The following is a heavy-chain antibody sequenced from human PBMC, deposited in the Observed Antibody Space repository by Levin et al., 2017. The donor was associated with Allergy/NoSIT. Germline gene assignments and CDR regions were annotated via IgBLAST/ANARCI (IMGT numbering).Heavy chain of an antibody. CDR3: ARPPSPYCRGGRCNGL. CDR2: IKQDGSEK. Sequence: QPGGSLRLSCAASGLTFSNYWMSWVRQAPGKGLEWVANIKQDGSEKYYVDSVKGRFTISRDNAKNSLYLQMNSLRAEDTAVYYCARPPSPYCRGGRCNGLWGQGTLVAVSS. CDR1: GLTFSNYW. V-gene: IGHV3-7*03. D-gene: IGHD2-15*01. J-gene: IGHJ4*02.